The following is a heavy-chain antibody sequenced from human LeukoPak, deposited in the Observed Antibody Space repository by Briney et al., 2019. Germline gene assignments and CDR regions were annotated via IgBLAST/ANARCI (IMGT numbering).Heavy chain of an antibody. J-gene: IGHJ4*02. V-gene: IGHV3-30*03. CDR3: ARDDYEALFDY. CDR1: GFTFSSYG. CDR2: ISYDGSNK. D-gene: IGHD4-17*01. Sequence: GGSLRLSCAASGFTFSSYGMHWVRQAPGKGLEWVAVISYDGSNKYYADSVKGRFTISRDNSKNTLYLQMNSLRAEDTAVYYCARDDYEALFDYWGQGTLVTVSS.